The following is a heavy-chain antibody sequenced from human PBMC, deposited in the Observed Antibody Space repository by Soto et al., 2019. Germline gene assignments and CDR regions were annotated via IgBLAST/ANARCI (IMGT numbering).Heavy chain of an antibody. V-gene: IGHV1-69*06. J-gene: IGHJ6*02. Sequence: QVQVVQSGAEVKRPGSSVNVSCKASGGYFNNRQTLNSYPISWVRQAPGQGLEWMGGISTLFGTTNYAQRFQGRVTITADKSTSTTYLELNKVTSDDTAVYYCAKSGGGEIYYYYYAMDVWGQGTTVTVSS. D-gene: IGHD3-16*01. CDR1: GGYFNNRQTLNSYP. CDR2: ISTLFGTT. CDR3: AKSGGGEIYYYYYAMDV.